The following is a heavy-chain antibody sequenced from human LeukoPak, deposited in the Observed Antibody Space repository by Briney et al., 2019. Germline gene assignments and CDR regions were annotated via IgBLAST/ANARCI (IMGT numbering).Heavy chain of an antibody. Sequence: GGSLEISCKGSGYSFTSYWIGWVRQLPGKGLEWMGIIHPGDSDTRYSPSFQGQVTISADKSISTPYLQWSSLKASDTAMYYCARLDYYDSSGYLDYWGQGTLVTVSS. CDR2: IHPGDSDT. V-gene: IGHV5-51*01. CDR3: ARLDYYDSSGYLDY. J-gene: IGHJ4*02. D-gene: IGHD3-22*01. CDR1: GYSFTSYW.